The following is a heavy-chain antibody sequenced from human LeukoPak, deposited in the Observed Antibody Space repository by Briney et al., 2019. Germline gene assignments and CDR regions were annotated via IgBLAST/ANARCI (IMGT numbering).Heavy chain of an antibody. J-gene: IGHJ6*03. CDR1: GYTFTGYY. D-gene: IGHD3-22*01. Sequence: ASVKVSCKASGYTFTGYYMHWVRQAPGQGLEWMGIINPNGGGTSYAQKFQGRVTMTRDMSTSTVYMELRSLRSDDTSVYYCARGPGGRSGYYPLEDYYYYYYMDVWGKGTTVTVSS. V-gene: IGHV1-46*01. CDR2: INPNGGGT. CDR3: ARGPGGRSGYYPLEDYYYYYYMDV.